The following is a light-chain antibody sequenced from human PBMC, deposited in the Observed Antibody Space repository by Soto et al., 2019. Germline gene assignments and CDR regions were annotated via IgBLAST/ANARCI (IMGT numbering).Light chain of an antibody. J-gene: IGKJ2*01. CDR1: QTVSVY. Sequence: EIVLTQSPATLSLSPGERATLSCRASQTVSVYLGWYQDKPGQPPRLLISEASNRATGIPARFSGSGSGTAVTLTISSLEPEDSAVYFCHQRYTWPHTFGQGTKLEI. CDR3: HQRYTWPHT. CDR2: EAS. V-gene: IGKV3-11*01.